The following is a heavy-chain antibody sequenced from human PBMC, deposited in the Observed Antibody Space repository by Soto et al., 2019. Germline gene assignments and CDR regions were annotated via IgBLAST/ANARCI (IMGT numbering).Heavy chain of an antibody. CDR1: GFTFSDYG. J-gene: IGHJ4*02. CDR3: ARDPSHGSGTYLDY. V-gene: IGHV3-33*01. Sequence: GGSLRLSCAASGFTFSDYGVHWVRQAPGKGLEWVAVIWYDGSNKYYADSVKGRFTLSRDNSKNTLYLQMNGLRAEDTAVFYCARDPSHGSGTYLDYWGQGTLVTVSS. CDR2: IWYDGSNK. D-gene: IGHD3-10*01.